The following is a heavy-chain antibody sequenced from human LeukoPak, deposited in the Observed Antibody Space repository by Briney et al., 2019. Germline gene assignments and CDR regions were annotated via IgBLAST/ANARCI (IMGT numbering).Heavy chain of an antibody. D-gene: IGHD3-9*01. V-gene: IGHV1-18*01. CDR3: ARVHYDILTGYSYFDY. Sequence: ASVKVSCMESLYTLTGYGISTVRQAPGQGREWMGWISAYNDNTNYAQKLQGRVTMTTDTSTSTAYMELRSLRCDGTAVYYCARVHYDILTGYSYFDYWGQGTLVTVSS. CDR2: ISAYNDNT. J-gene: IGHJ4*02. CDR1: LYTLTGYG.